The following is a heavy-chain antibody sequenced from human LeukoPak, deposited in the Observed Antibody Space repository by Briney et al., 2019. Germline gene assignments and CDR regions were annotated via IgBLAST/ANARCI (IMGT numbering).Heavy chain of an antibody. Sequence: SVKVSCKASGGTFSSYAISWVRQAPGQGLEWMGRIIPILGIANYAQKFQGRVTITADESTSTAYMELSSLRSEDTAVYYCASDEYSSSTMVRRFDYWGQGTLVTVSS. CDR3: ASDEYSSSTMVRRFDY. CDR1: GGTFSSYA. CDR2: IIPILGIA. D-gene: IGHD6-6*01. J-gene: IGHJ4*02. V-gene: IGHV1-69*04.